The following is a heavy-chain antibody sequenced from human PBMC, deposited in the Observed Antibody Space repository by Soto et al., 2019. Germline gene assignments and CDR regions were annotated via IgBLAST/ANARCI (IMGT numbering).Heavy chain of an antibody. V-gene: IGHV3-21*01. CDR1: GFTFSSYS. J-gene: IGHJ3*02. CDR3: ARMYYNGSGSYHDAFDI. CDR2: ISSSSSYI. Sequence: EVQLVESGGGLVKPGGSLRLSCAASGFTFSSYSMNWVRQAPGKGLEWVSSISSSSSYIYYADSVKGRFTISRDNAKNSLYLQMNSLRAEDTAVYYCARMYYNGSGSYHDAFDIWGQGTMVTVSS. D-gene: IGHD3-10*01.